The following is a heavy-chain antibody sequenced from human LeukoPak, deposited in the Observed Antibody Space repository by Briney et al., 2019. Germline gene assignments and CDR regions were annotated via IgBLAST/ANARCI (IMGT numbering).Heavy chain of an antibody. CDR1: GYTLTELS. V-gene: IGHV1-24*01. CDR3: ATDQGDYYDSSGYRWFAP. Sequence: ASVNVSCKVSGYTLTELSMHWVRQAPGKGLEWMGGFYPEDGETIYAQKFQGRVAMTEDTSTDTAYMELSSLRSEDTAVYYCATDQGDYYDSSGYRWFAPWGQGTLVTVSS. J-gene: IGHJ5*02. D-gene: IGHD3-22*01. CDR2: FYPEDGET.